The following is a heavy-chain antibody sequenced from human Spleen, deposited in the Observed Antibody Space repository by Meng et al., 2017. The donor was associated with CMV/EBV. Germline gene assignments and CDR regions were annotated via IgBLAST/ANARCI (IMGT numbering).Heavy chain of an antibody. Sequence: GGSLRLSCAASGFTFSRHWMHWVRQAPGKGLEWVAFIRYDGSNKYYADSVKGRFTISRDNSKNTLYVQMNSLRAEDTAVYYCAKVKSVLRYFDWSTGFDYWGQGTLVTVSS. CDR1: GFTFSRHW. V-gene: IGHV3-30*02. CDR3: AKVKSVLRYFDWSTGFDY. CDR2: IRYDGSNK. J-gene: IGHJ4*02. D-gene: IGHD3-9*01.